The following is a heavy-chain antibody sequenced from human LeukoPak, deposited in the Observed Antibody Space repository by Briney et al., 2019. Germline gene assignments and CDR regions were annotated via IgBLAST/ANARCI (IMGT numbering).Heavy chain of an antibody. V-gene: IGHV4-39*01. CDR2: IYYSGST. CDR1: GGSISSSSYY. Sequence: KPSETLSLTCTVSGGSISSSSYYWGWIRQPPGKGLEWIGNIYYSGSTYCNPSLKSRVTISVDTSKNQFSLKLSSVTAADTAVYYCARHPPYGSGGYCFDYWGQGTLVTVSS. J-gene: IGHJ4*02. D-gene: IGHD3-10*01. CDR3: ARHPPYGSGGYCFDY.